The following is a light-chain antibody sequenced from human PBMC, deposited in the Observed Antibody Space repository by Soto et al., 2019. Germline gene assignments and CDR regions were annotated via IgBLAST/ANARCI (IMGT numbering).Light chain of an antibody. CDR3: WSYAGSTPAV. CDR1: HSDVGKYSV. Sequence: QSVLAQPASVSGAPGQSITISCTGTHSDVGKYSVVSWYQQHPGKVPKLIIYEVNKRPSGVSHRFSGSKSGNTASLTISGLQVDDEADYYCWSYAGSTPAVLGGGTKLTVL. CDR2: EVN. J-gene: IGLJ3*02. V-gene: IGLV2-23*02.